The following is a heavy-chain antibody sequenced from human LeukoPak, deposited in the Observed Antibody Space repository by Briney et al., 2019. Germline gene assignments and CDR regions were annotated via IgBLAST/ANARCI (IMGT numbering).Heavy chain of an antibody. CDR1: GFTFSSYA. CDR2: ISGSGGST. Sequence: GGSLRLSCAASGFTFSSYAMSWVRQAPGKGLEWVSAISGSGGSTYYADSVKGRFTISRDNSKNTLYLQMNSLRAEDTAVYYCAKDRGYYDSSGYYLLFDYWGQGTLVTVSS. CDR3: AKDRGYYDSSGYYLLFDY. V-gene: IGHV3-23*01. D-gene: IGHD3-22*01. J-gene: IGHJ4*02.